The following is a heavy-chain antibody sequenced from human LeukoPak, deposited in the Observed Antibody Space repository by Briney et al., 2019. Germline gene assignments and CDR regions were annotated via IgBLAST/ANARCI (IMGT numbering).Heavy chain of an antibody. CDR3: ARSLTMVRGYDY. CDR2: ISGSGGST. J-gene: IGHJ4*02. V-gene: IGHV3-23*01. D-gene: IGHD3-10*01. Sequence: PGGSLRLSCAASGFTFSSYAMSWVRQAPGKGLEWVSAISGSGGSTYYADSVKGRFTISRDNSKNTLYLQMNSLRAEDTAVYYCARSLTMVRGYDYWGQGTLVTVSS. CDR1: GFTFSSYA.